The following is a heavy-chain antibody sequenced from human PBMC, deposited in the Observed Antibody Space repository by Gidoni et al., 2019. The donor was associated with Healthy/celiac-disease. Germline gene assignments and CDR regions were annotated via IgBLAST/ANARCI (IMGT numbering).Heavy chain of an antibody. V-gene: IGHV4-59*01. CDR3: ARSITIFGVVDHMDV. D-gene: IGHD3-3*01. CDR2: IYYSGST. J-gene: IGHJ6*03. Sequence: QVQLQESGPGLVKPSETLSLTCTVSGGFISSYYWSWIRQPPGKGLEWIGYIYYSGSTNYNPSLKSRVTISVDTSKNQFSLKLSSVTAADTAVYYCARSITIFGVVDHMDVWGKGTTVTVSS. CDR1: GGFISSYY.